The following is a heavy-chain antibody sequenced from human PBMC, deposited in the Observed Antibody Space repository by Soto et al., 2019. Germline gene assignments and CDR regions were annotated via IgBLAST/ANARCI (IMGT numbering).Heavy chain of an antibody. J-gene: IGHJ4*02. V-gene: IGHV3-15*01. CDR2: IKSIYNGGTI. CDR1: GFTFSNAW. CDR3: ATGQYFDF. Sequence: PGGSLRLSCVGSGFTFSNAWMSWVRQAPGKGLEWVGRIKSIYNGGTIEYAAPVKGRFIITRDDSRATVFLQMNSLKTEDTAVYYCATGQYFDFWRQGTQVTVSS.